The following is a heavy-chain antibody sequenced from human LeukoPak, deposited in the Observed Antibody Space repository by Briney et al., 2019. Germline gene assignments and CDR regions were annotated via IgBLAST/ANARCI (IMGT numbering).Heavy chain of an antibody. V-gene: IGHV4-61*01. Sequence: SETLSLTCTVSGGSISSGSYYWSWIRQPPGKGLEWIGYIYYSGSTNYNPSLKSRVTISVDTSKNQFSLKLSSVTAADTAVYYCARRGYGSLGGFDYWGQGTLVTVSS. CDR2: IYYSGST. CDR3: ARRGYGSLGGFDY. J-gene: IGHJ4*02. CDR1: GGSISSGSYY. D-gene: IGHD3-10*01.